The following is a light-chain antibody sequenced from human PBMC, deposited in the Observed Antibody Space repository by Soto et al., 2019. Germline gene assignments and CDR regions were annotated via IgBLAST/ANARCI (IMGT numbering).Light chain of an antibody. CDR3: RQHSHV. J-gene: IGLJ1*01. Sequence: QSALTQPASVSGSPGQSITISCTGRSSDVGAYNYVSWYQQHPGKAPKLIIYEVSNRPSGVSNPFSGSKSGNTASLTISGVQADDEPDYYKRQHSHVFGTGTKLTVL. V-gene: IGLV2-14*01. CDR1: SSDVGAYNY. CDR2: EVS.